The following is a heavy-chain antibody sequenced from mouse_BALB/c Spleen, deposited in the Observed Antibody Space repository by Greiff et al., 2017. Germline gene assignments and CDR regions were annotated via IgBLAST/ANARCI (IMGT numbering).Heavy chain of an antibody. CDR2: ISSGGSYT. J-gene: IGHJ2*01. CDR3: ARLITTGVDIFDY. V-gene: IGHV5-9-3*01. D-gene: IGHD1-1*01. Sequence: EVQLVESGGGLVKPGGSLKLSCAASGFTFSSYAMSWVRQTPEKRLEWVATISSGGSYTYYPDSVKGRFTISRDNAKNTLYLQMSSLRSEDTAMYYCARLITTGVDIFDYWGQGTTLTVSS. CDR1: GFTFSSYA.